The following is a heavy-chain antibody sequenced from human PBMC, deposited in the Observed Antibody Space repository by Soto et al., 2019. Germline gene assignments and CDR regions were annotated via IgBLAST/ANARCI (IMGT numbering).Heavy chain of an antibody. CDR1: GGTFGIYA. J-gene: IGHJ6*02. D-gene: IGHD2-2*02. CDR2: IIPAFGTT. CDR3: ARVPRQMLYGPTRNGMDV. V-gene: IGHV1-69*01. Sequence: QVQLVQSGAAVSKPGSSVKVSCKASGGTFGIYAIGWVRQAPGQGLEWMGGIIPAFGTTKNAQKFQDRVDMTADESTNTVDMGLRGLRFDDTAVYYCARVPRQMLYGPTRNGMDVWGQGTTLIVSS.